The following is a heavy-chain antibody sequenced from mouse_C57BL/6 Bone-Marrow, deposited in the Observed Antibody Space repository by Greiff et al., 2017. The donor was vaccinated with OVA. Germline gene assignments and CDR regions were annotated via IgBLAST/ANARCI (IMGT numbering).Heavy chain of an antibody. CDR3: ARGRGDYDGDYYAMDY. CDR1: GYTFTSYW. J-gene: IGHJ4*01. V-gene: IGHV1-64*01. Sequence: VQLQQPGAELVKPGASVKLSCKASGYTFTSYWMHWVKQRPGQGLEWIGMIHPNSGSTNYNEKFKSKATLTVDKSSSTAYMQLSSLTSEDSAVYYCARGRGDYDGDYYAMDYWGQGTSVTVSS. D-gene: IGHD2-4*01. CDR2: IHPNSGST.